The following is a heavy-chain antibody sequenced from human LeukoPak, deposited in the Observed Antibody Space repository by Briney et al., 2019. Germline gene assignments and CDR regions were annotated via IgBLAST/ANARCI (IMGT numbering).Heavy chain of an antibody. CDR1: GYSMSSSGYF. V-gene: IGHV4-39*01. D-gene: IGHD1-26*01. CDR3: AKHWVAGARGDAFDI. Sequence: SETLSLTCTVSGYSMSSSGYFWGWIRQPPGKELEWIGSVYYTGSTSYNPSLKSRVTISVDTSKNQFSLKLSSVTAADTAVYYCAKHWVAGARGDAFDIWGQGTMVTVSS. J-gene: IGHJ3*02. CDR2: VYYTGST.